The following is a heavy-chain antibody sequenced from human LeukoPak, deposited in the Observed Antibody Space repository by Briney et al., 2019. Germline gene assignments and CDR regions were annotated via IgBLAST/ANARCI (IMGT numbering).Heavy chain of an antibody. J-gene: IGHJ5*02. CDR1: GGSISSGDYY. D-gene: IGHD3-10*01. Sequence: SETLSLTCTVSGGSISSGDYYWSWIRQPPGKGLEWIGYIYYSGSTYYNPSLKSRVTISVDTSKNQFSLKLSSVTAADTAVYYCARLITMVRGAPNWFDPWGQGTLVTVSS. CDR2: IYYSGST. V-gene: IGHV4-30-4*08. CDR3: ARLITMVRGAPNWFDP.